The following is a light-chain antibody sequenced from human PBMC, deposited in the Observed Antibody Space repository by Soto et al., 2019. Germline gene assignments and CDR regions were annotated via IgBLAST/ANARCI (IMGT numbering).Light chain of an antibody. CDR1: SRDIGAYNL. CDR3: SAYTSRSTLV. J-gene: IGLJ2*01. Sequence: QSALTQPASVSGSPGQSITISCSGTSRDIGAYNLVSWYRQPPGKAPKLLIYEVRNRPSGISYRFSGSKSGTTASLTISSLLPEDEADYYCSAYTSRSTLVFGGGTKLTVL. CDR2: EVR. V-gene: IGLV2-14*01.